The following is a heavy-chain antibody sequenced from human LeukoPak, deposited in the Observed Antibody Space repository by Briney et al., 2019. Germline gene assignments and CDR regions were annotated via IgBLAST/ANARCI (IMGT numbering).Heavy chain of an antibody. D-gene: IGHD3-22*01. Sequence: PGGSLRLSCAASGFTFSSNEMNWVRQAPGKGLEWVSYISSSGSTIYYADSVKGRFTISRDNAKNSLYLQMNSLRAEDTAVYYCARGPPRGDSSDYYYPAYWGQGTLVTVSS. CDR1: GFTFSSNE. CDR3: ARGPPRGDSSDYYYPAY. J-gene: IGHJ4*02. V-gene: IGHV3-48*03. CDR2: ISSSGSTI.